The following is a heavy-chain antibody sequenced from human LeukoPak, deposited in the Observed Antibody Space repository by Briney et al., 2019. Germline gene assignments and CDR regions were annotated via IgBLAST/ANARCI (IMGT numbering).Heavy chain of an antibody. D-gene: IGHD2-2*01. CDR3: AKFPTGCTSTSCFYFDF. V-gene: IGHV3-23*01. Sequence: GGSLRLSCAASGFTFSNYAMNWVRHAPGKGLEWVSGISGSGGTTYYADSVKGRFTISRDNSKNTMYLQINSLGAEDTAVYYCAKFPTGCTSTSCFYFDFWGQGTLVTVSS. CDR2: ISGSGGTT. CDR1: GFTFSNYA. J-gene: IGHJ4*02.